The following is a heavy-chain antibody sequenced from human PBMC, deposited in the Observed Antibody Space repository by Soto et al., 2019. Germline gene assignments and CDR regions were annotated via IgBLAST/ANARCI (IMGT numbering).Heavy chain of an antibody. V-gene: IGHV3-23*01. Sequence: PGGSLRLSCAASGFTFDDYAMHSVRQAPGKGLEWVSIISGSGGGTYYADSVKGRFTISRDNSKNTLYLQVNSLRAEDTAVYYCAKGDSSWSYFDFWGQGTLVTVSS. J-gene: IGHJ4*02. CDR3: AKGDSSWSYFDF. CDR1: GFTFDDYA. CDR2: ISGSGGGT. D-gene: IGHD6-13*01.